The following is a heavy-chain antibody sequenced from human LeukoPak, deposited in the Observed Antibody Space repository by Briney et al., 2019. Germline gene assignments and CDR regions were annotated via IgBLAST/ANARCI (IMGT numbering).Heavy chain of an antibody. Sequence: PSETLSLTCTVSGGSISSSSYYWGWIRQPPGKGLEWIGSIYYSGSTYYNPSLKSRVTISVDTSKNQFSLKLSSVTAADTAVYYCARRRITPPRYFDYWGQGTLVTVSS. CDR3: ARRRITPPRYFDY. J-gene: IGHJ4*02. CDR2: IYYSGST. V-gene: IGHV4-39*01. D-gene: IGHD3-10*01. CDR1: GGSISSSSYY.